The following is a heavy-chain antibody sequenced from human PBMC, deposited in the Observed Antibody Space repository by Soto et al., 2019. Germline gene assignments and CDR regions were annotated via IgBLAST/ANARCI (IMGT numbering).Heavy chain of an antibody. D-gene: IGHD3-10*01. CDR2: IYPGDSDT. V-gene: IGHV5-51*01. CDR3: ARPYGSGSHYYYYGMEV. CDR1: GYSFTSYW. J-gene: IGHJ6*02. Sequence: PGESLKISCKGSGYSFTSYWIGWVRQMSGKGLEWMGIIYPGDSDTRYSPSFQGQVTISRDNSKNTLYLQMNSLRAEDTAVYYCARPYGSGSHYYYYGMEVWGQGTTVTVSS.